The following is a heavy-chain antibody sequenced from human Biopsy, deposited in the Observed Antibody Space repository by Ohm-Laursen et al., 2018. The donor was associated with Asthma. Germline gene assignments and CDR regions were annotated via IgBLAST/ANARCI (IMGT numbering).Heavy chain of an antibody. CDR3: ARGSSSRLSQWELLVSGGKRAHSYYGMDV. D-gene: IGHD1-26*01. Sequence: SDTLSLTCTVSGASITSSAYYWGWIRQPPGKGLEWMGSISYTGSAYYNPSLSSRLTLSVDTSKNQFSLRLTSVTAADTAVYYCARGSSSRLSQWELLVSGGKRAHSYYGMDVWGQGTTVTVSS. V-gene: IGHV4-39*07. CDR1: GASITSSAYY. J-gene: IGHJ6*02. CDR2: ISYTGSA.